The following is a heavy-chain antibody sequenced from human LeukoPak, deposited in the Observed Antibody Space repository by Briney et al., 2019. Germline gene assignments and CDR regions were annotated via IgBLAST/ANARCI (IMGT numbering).Heavy chain of an antibody. Sequence: GESLKISCQASGYSFMTYWIGWVRQMPGKGLEWMAIIYPGDSDTKYSPSFHDQVTISADKSINTAYLHWRSLKASDTAMYYCTRLSMIDTFDIWGLGTVVTVSS. J-gene: IGHJ3*02. CDR1: GYSFMTYW. CDR2: IYPGDSDT. V-gene: IGHV5-51*01. D-gene: IGHD3-22*01. CDR3: TRLSMIDTFDI.